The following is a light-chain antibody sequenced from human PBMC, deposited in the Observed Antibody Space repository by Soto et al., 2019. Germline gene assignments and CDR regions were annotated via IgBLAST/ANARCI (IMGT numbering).Light chain of an antibody. V-gene: IGLV1-44*01. CDR2: SDN. Sequence: QLVLTQPPSASGTPGQRVTISCSGSSSNIGSNAVGWYQQLPGTAPKLLIYSDNQRPSGVPDRFSGSKSGTSASLAISGLQSEDEADYYCAAWGAGLNGYVFGTGTKLTVL. CDR3: AAWGAGLNGYV. J-gene: IGLJ1*01. CDR1: SSNIGSNA.